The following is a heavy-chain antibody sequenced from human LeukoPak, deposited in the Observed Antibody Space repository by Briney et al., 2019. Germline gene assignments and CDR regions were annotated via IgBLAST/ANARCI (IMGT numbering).Heavy chain of an antibody. CDR2: IIPIFGTA. V-gene: IGHV1-69*13. CDR1: GGTFSSYA. J-gene: IGHJ4*02. CDR3: AIGPYCSGGGCYSFFDY. Sequence: GASVKVSCKASGGTFSSYAISWVRQAPGQGLEWMGGIIPIFGTANYAQKFQGRVTITADESTSTAYMELSSLRSEDTAVYYCAIGPYCSGGGCYSFFDYWGQGTLVTVSS. D-gene: IGHD2-15*01.